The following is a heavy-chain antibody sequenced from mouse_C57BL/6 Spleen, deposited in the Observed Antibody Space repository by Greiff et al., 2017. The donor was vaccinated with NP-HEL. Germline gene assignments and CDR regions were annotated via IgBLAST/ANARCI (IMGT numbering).Heavy chain of an antibody. CDR3: ATDSQPYGGFAD. V-gene: IGHV1-82*01. J-gene: IGHJ3*01. Sequence: QVQLQQSGPELVKPGASVKISCKASGYAFRSSWMNWVKQRPGKGLEWIGRIYPGDGDTNYNGTFKGKATLTADKSSSTAYMQLSSMTSDDSAVYFCATDSQPYGGFADWGHGPLVTVSA. D-gene: IGHD6-1*02. CDR2: IYPGDGDT. CDR1: GYAFRSSW.